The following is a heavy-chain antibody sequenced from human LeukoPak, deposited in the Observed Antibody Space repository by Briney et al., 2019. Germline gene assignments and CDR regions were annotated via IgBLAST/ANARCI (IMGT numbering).Heavy chain of an antibody. Sequence: TLSLTCTVSGGSISSGGYYWSWIRQPPGKGLEWIGYIYHSGSTYYNPSLKSRVTISVDTSKNQFSLKLSSVTAADTAVYYCARGLLRYFDSPLNWYFDLWGRGTLVTVSS. J-gene: IGHJ2*01. V-gene: IGHV4-30-2*01. CDR3: ARGLLRYFDSPLNWYFDL. CDR1: GGSISSGGYY. D-gene: IGHD3-9*01. CDR2: IYHSGST.